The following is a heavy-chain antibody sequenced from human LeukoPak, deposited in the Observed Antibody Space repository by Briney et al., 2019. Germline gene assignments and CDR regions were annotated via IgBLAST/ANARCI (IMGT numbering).Heavy chain of an antibody. CDR1: GYTFTSYD. Sequence: GASVKVSCKASGYTFTSYDMHWVRQAPGQGLEWMGIINPSGGSTSYAQIFQGRVTMTRDTSTSTVYMGMSRLRAEDTAVYYCAREGSSWYQGSFQHWGQGTLVTVSS. V-gene: IGHV1-46*01. CDR3: AREGSSWYQGSFQH. CDR2: INPSGGST. D-gene: IGHD6-13*01. J-gene: IGHJ1*01.